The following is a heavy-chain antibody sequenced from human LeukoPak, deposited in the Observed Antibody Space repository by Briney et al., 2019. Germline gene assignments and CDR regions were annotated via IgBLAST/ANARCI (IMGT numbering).Heavy chain of an antibody. CDR3: ARKMKTGDRVGTFDI. D-gene: IGHD1-1*01. CDR2: IGTDGSYI. Sequence: PGGSLRLSCAVSGFTVSSNYMSWVRQAPMKGLEWVSSIGTDGSYIYYADSVQGRFTISRDNAKNSLYLQMNSLTAEDTAVYYCARKMKTGDRVGTFDIWGQGTMVTVSS. CDR1: GFTVSSNY. V-gene: IGHV3-21*01. J-gene: IGHJ3*02.